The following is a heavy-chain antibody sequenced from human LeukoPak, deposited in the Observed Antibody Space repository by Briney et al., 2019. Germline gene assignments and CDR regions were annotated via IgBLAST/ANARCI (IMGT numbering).Heavy chain of an antibody. J-gene: IGHJ4*02. V-gene: IGHV3-30*18. CDR1: GFTFSSYG. D-gene: IGHD6-13*01. Sequence: GRSLRLSFAASGFTFSSYGMHWVRQAPAKGLEWVAVISYDGSNKYYADSVKDRFTISRDNSKNTLCLQMNSLRAEDTAVYYCAKDGWSDSSSWAAFDYWGQGTLVTVSS. CDR3: AKDGWSDSSSWAAFDY. CDR2: ISYDGSNK.